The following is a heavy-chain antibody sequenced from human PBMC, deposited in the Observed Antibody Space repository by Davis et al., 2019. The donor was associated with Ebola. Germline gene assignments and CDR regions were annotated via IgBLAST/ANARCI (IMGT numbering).Heavy chain of an antibody. D-gene: IGHD3-22*01. CDR2: IYYSGST. Sequence: SETLSLTCTVSGGSISSGGYYWSWIRQHPGKGLEWIGFIYYSGSTYYNPSLKGRVIISVDTSKNQFSLKLSSVTAADTAVYYCAREPLYYYDSSGYLVSTSGYFDYWGQGTLVTVSS. CDR1: GGSISSGGYY. J-gene: IGHJ4*02. V-gene: IGHV4-31*03. CDR3: AREPLYYYDSSGYLVSTSGYFDY.